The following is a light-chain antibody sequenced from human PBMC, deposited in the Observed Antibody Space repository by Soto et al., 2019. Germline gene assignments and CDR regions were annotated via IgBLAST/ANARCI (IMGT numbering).Light chain of an antibody. Sequence: QSDLTQPPSASGSPGQSVTISCTGTSSDVGAYKYVSWYQQYPGKAPKLMIYEVSKRPSGVPDRFSGSKSGNTASLTVSGLQAEDEADYYCTSYVGSNIWVFGGGTKVTVL. CDR1: SSDVGAYKY. CDR3: TSYVGSNIWV. V-gene: IGLV2-8*01. CDR2: EVS. J-gene: IGLJ3*02.